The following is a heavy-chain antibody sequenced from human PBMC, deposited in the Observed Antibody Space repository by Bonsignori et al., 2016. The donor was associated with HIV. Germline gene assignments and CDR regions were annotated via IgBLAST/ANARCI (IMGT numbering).Heavy chain of an antibody. J-gene: IGHJ4*02. CDR2: VHHTGHT. V-gene: IGHV4-38-2*01. CDR3: ARLNYGSGDYFVY. Sequence: QVQLQESGPGLVKPSETLSLTCAVSGYYISSGYYWGWIRQSPGKGLEWVASVHHTGHTYYNASLKSRVTMSVDTSKNQFSLKLSSVTAADSAVYYCARLNYGSGDYFVYWGQGTLVTVSS. CDR1: GYYISSGYY. D-gene: IGHD3-10*01.